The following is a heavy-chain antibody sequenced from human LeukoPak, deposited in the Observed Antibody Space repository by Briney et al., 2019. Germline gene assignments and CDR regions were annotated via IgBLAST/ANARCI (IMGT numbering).Heavy chain of an antibody. V-gene: IGHV1-69*04. CDR1: GGTFSSYA. CDR2: IIPILGIA. Sequence: GSSVKVSCKASGGTFSSYAISWVRQAPGQGLEWMGGIIPILGIANYAQKFQGRVTITADKSPSTAYMELSSLRSEDTAVYYCARGSPVAGPSSTPRYYYYGMDVWGQGTTVTVSS. J-gene: IGHJ6*02. CDR3: ARGSPVAGPSSTPRYYYYGMDV. D-gene: IGHD6-19*01.